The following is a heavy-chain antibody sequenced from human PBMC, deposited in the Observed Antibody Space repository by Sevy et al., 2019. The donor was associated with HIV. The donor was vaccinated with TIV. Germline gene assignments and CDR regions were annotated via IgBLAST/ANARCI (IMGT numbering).Heavy chain of an antibody. CDR1: GFTFSSYA. Sequence: GGSLRLSCAASGFTFSSYAMSWVRQAPGKGLEWVSAISGSGGSTYYADSVKGRFTISRDNSKNTLYLQMNSLRAEDTAVYYCAKPGGGYGSRRWEPNAFDIWGQGTMDTVSS. V-gene: IGHV3-23*01. D-gene: IGHD1-26*01. CDR3: AKPGGGYGSRRWEPNAFDI. CDR2: ISGSGGST. J-gene: IGHJ3*02.